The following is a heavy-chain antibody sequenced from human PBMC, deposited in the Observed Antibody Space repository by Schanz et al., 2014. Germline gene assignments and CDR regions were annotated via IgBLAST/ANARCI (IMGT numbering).Heavy chain of an antibody. CDR1: GFTFSSYG. Sequence: QVQLVESGGGVVQPGRSLRLSCAASGFTFSSYGMHWVRQAPGKGLEWVALIWYDGSNEYYADSVKGRFTISRDNPKKTLYLQMNSLRAEDTGVYYCARDGDFDYWGQGTLVTVSS. V-gene: IGHV3-33*01. J-gene: IGHJ4*02. CDR3: ARDGDFDY. CDR2: IWYDGSNE.